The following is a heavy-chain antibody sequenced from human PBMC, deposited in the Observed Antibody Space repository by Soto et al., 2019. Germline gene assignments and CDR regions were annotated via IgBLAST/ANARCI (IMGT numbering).Heavy chain of an antibody. Sequence: EVQLLESGGGLVQPGGSLRLSCTASGFTFSNYAMSWVRQAPGKGLEWVSAITRTDSTYYADSVKGRFTISRDNSRNTLYLQMNSLGAEDAALYYCAKDGTYCGGDCYPIFNFDSWGQGTLVTVSS. V-gene: IGHV3-23*01. CDR2: ITRTDST. D-gene: IGHD2-21*02. CDR3: AKDGTYCGGDCYPIFNFDS. CDR1: GFTFSNYA. J-gene: IGHJ4*02.